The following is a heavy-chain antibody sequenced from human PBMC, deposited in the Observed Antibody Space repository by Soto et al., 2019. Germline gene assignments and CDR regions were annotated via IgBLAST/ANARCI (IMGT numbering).Heavy chain of an antibody. Sequence: EVQLVESGGGLVQPGGSLRLSCAASGFTFSTYWMHWVRQAPGKGLVWVSRINSDGSRTSYADSVKGRFTISRDNAKNTLYLQMNSLRAEGTAVYYCASGVYFGGAFDIWGQGTMVTVSS. V-gene: IGHV3-74*01. J-gene: IGHJ3*02. CDR3: ASGVYFGGAFDI. CDR1: GFTFSTYW. CDR2: INSDGSRT. D-gene: IGHD3-16*01.